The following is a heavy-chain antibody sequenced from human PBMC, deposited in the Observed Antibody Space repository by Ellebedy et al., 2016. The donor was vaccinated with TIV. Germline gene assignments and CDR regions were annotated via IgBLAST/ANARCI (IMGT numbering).Heavy chain of an antibody. CDR3: ATSAAIDAFDI. Sequence: SETLSLXCSVSGGSVIRNGHYCTWIRQPPGKGLEWIRGLYYSGSTRYNPSLKSRVTISVDTSKNLFSLRLRSVTAADTAVYYCATSAAIDAFDIWGQGTMVTVSS. D-gene: IGHD6-25*01. CDR2: LYYSGST. V-gene: IGHV4-39*01. J-gene: IGHJ3*02. CDR1: GGSVIRNGHY.